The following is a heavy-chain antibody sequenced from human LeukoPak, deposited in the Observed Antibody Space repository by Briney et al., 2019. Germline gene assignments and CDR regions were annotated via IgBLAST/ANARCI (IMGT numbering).Heavy chain of an antibody. J-gene: IGHJ3*02. Sequence: SQTLSLTCTVSGGSISSGSYYWSWIRQPAGKGLEWIGRIYTSGSTNYNPSLKSRVTISVDTSKNQFSLKLSSVTAADTAVYYCAKRDYDSAFDIWGQGTMVTVSS. CDR1: GGSISSGSYY. CDR3: AKRDYDSAFDI. D-gene: IGHD5-12*01. CDR2: IYTSGST. V-gene: IGHV4-61*02.